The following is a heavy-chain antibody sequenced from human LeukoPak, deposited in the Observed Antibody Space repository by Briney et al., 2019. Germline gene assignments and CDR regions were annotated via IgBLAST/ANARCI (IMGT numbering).Heavy chain of an antibody. D-gene: IGHD3-3*01. CDR2: IKEDGSEK. Sequence: PGGSLRLSCAASPFTSSGHWMSWVRQAPGKGLEWVANIKEDGSEKYYVDSVKGRFSISRDNAKNSLYLQMNSLRAEDTAVYYCARALSGWGQGTLVTVSS. V-gene: IGHV3-7*03. J-gene: IGHJ4*02. CDR3: ARALSG. CDR1: PFTSSGHW.